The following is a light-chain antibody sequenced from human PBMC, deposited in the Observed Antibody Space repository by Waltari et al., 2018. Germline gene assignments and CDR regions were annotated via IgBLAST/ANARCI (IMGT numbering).Light chain of an antibody. CDR3: CSFAGRSTWV. V-gene: IGLV2-23*01. CDR1: SRDVGTSTL. J-gene: IGLJ1*01. Sequence: QSALTQPASVSGSPGQSLAVSCTGSSRDVGTSTLVSWYQQHPGKAPKLIIYEATKRPSGVSNRFSGSKSGNMASLTISGLQAEDEAEYYCCSFAGRSTWVFGTGTKVTVL. CDR2: EAT.